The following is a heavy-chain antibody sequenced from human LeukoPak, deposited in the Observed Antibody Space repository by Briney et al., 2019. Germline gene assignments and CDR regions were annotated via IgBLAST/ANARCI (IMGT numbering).Heavy chain of an antibody. J-gene: IGHJ4*02. Sequence: GGSLRLSCAASGFTFRSYGMSWVRQAPGKGLEWVSAISGSGGSTYYADSVKGRFTISRDNSKNTLYLQMNSLRAEDTAVYYCAARGGSGSSYYFDYWGQGTLVTVSS. CDR3: AARGGSGSSYYFDY. CDR2: ISGSGGST. V-gene: IGHV3-23*01. D-gene: IGHD3-10*01. CDR1: GFTFRSYG.